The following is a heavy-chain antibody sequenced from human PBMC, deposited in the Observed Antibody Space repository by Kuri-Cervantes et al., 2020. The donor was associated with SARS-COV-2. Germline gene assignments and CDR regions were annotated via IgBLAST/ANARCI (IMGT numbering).Heavy chain of an antibody. D-gene: IGHD4-17*01. V-gene: IGHV1-24*01. J-gene: IGHJ4*02. CDR1: GYTFTSYG. Sequence: ASVKVSCKASGYTFTSYGISWVRQAPGKGLEWMGGFDPEDGETIYAQKFQGRVTMTEDTSTDTAYMELSSLRSEDTAVYYCATGTFTVTPDYWGQGTLVTVSS. CDR2: FDPEDGET. CDR3: ATGTFTVTPDY.